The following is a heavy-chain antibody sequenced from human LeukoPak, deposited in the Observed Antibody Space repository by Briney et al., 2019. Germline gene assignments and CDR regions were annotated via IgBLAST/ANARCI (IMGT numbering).Heavy chain of an antibody. V-gene: IGHV1-69*13. J-gene: IGHJ4*02. Sequence: WASVKVSCKASGGAFGSYAISWVRQAPGQGLEWMGGIIPMFGTAKYAQKFQGRVTITADESTSTAYMELSSLRSEDTAVYYCARGRCSSTSCYSDYWGQGTLVTVTS. D-gene: IGHD2-2*01. CDR3: ARGRCSSTSCYSDY. CDR2: IIPMFGTA. CDR1: GGAFGSYA.